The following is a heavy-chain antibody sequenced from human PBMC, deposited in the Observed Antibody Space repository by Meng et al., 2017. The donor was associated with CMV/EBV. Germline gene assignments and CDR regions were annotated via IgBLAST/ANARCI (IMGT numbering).Heavy chain of an antibody. J-gene: IGHJ6*02. CDR2: ISSSSSYI. CDR3: ARGSSSSYYYYGMDV. CDR1: GFTFSSYS. V-gene: IGHV3-21*01. Sequence: GESLKISCAASGFTFSSYSRNWVRQAPGKGLEWVSSISSSSSYIYYADSVKGRFTISRDNAKNSLYLQMNSLRAEDTAVYYCARGSSSSYYYYGMDVWCQGTTVTVSS. D-gene: IGHD6-6*01.